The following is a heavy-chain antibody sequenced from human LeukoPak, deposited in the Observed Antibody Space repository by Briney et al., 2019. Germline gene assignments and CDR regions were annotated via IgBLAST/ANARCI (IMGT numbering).Heavy chain of an antibody. CDR2: ISWNSGSI. CDR3: AKDIKSGAAAGNNFDY. Sequence: PGRSLRLSCAASGFTFDDYAMHWVRQAPGKGLEWVSGISWNSGSIGYADSVKGRFTISRDNAENSLYLQMNSLRAEDTALYYCAKDIKSGAAAGNNFDYWGQGTLVTVSS. V-gene: IGHV3-9*01. D-gene: IGHD6-13*01. J-gene: IGHJ4*02. CDR1: GFTFDDYA.